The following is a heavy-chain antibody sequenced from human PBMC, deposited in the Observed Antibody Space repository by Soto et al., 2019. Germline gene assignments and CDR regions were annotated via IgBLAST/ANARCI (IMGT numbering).Heavy chain of an antibody. CDR3: ARETLSFGSALDV. J-gene: IGHJ6*02. Sequence: GGSLRLSCAASGFRFDAYNMHWVRQAPGKGLEWVSLITWNGGNTYYADSVKGRFTISRDGTTQSVSLQMTGLKREDTGLYYCARETLSFGSALDVWGQGTTVTVSS. D-gene: IGHD3-3*01. CDR1: GFRFDAYN. V-gene: IGHV3-43*01. CDR2: ITWNGGNT.